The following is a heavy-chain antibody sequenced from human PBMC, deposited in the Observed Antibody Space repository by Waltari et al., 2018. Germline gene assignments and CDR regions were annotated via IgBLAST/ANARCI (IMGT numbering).Heavy chain of an antibody. D-gene: IGHD3-22*01. CDR1: GGSISSYY. CDR3: ARGHPRNWYYYDSSGYYFFDY. V-gene: IGHV4-59*01. CDR2: SYYSGST. Sequence: QVQLQESGPGLVKPSETLSLTCTVSGGSISSYYWSWIRQPPGKGLEWIGYSYYSGSTNYNPSLKIRVTISVDTSKNQFSLKLSSVTAADTAVYYCARGHPRNWYYYDSSGYYFFDYWGQGTLVTVSS. J-gene: IGHJ4*02.